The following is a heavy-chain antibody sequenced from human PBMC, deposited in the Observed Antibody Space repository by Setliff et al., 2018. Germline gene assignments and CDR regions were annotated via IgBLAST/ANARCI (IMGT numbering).Heavy chain of an antibody. CDR1: GFTFTDYG. V-gene: IGHV1-18*01. CDR2: INNYNFNT. D-gene: IGHD3-22*01. CDR3: ARINFYVSSGYYYAPEL. Sequence: GGSLRLSCKSSGFTFTDYGITWVRQVPGQGLEWMGWINNYNFNTQYAQKFQGRVTVTTDTSTTTAYMELRSLRADDTAVYYCARINFYVSSGYYYAPELWGQGTLVTVSS. J-gene: IGHJ1*01.